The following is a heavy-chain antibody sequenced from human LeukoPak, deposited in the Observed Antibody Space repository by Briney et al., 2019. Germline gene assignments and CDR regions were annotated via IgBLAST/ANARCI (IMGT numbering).Heavy chain of an antibody. J-gene: IGHJ4*02. D-gene: IGHD5-12*01. CDR3: ARDLGVIVATPTGYGY. CDR2: INLSSGGT. CDR1: GYTFTSYY. V-gene: IGHV1-2*02. Sequence: ASVKVSCKASGYTFTSYYMHWVRQAPGQGLEWMGWINLSSGGTNSAQRFLGRVTMTRDTSISTAYMELSRLRSDDTAVHYCARDLGVIVATPTGYGYWGQGTLVTVSS.